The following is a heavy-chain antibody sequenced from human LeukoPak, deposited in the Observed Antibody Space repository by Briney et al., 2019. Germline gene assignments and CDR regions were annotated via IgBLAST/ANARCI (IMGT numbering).Heavy chain of an antibody. CDR3: ARVRSEFFDY. CDR1: GASISSYY. CDR2: IYYSGST. J-gene: IGHJ4*02. Sequence: SETLSLTCTVSGASISSYYWSWIRQPPGKGLEWLGYIYYSGSTNYNPSLKSRVTISVDTSKNQFSLKLSSVTAADTAVYYCARVRSEFFDYWGQGTLVTVSS. D-gene: IGHD3-10*01. V-gene: IGHV4-59*01.